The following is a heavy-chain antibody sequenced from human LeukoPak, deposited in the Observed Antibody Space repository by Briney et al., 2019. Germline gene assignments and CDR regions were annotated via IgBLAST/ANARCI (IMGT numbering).Heavy chain of an antibody. CDR2: IYYSGST. D-gene: IGHD3-16*02. CDR1: GGSISSYY. J-gene: IGHJ3*02. Sequence: SETLSLTCTVSGGSISSYYWSWIRQPPGKGLEWIGYIYYSGSTNYNPSLKSRVTISVDTSKNQFSLKLSSVTAADTAVYYCARDRAYDYIWGSYRFLSDAFDIWGQGTMVTVSS. CDR3: ARDRAYDYIWGSYRFLSDAFDI. V-gene: IGHV4-59*01.